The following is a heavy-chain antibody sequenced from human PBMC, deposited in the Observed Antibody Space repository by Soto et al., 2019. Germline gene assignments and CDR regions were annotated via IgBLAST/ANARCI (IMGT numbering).Heavy chain of an antibody. CDR1: GYNFNSHS. Sequence: QVQLVQSGSESMQPGASVKVSCKGSGYNFNSHSINWLRQAPGQGLEWMGWINPNTGNTTYEQGFTGGFVFSVDTSVSTVYVQIFSLKADDSAVYYCARDSASGSFDYWGEGTVVTVSS. CDR2: INPNTGNT. D-gene: IGHD1-26*01. J-gene: IGHJ4*02. V-gene: IGHV7-4-1*01. CDR3: ARDSASGSFDY.